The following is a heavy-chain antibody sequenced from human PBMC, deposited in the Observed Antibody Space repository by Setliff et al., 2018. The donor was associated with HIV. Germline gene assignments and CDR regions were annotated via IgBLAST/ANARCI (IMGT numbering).Heavy chain of an antibody. CDR2: VKSESDGGAT. D-gene: IGHD3-10*01. CDR1: GFTFSNAW. CDR3: ITDLIPTMVRGIIEVGNY. V-gene: IGHV3-15*01. Sequence: PGGSLRLSCAASGFTFSNAWMSWVRQAPGKGLECVGRVKSESDGGATDYAAPVKGRFITSRDDASNTLYLQADILKTEDTAVYYCITDLIPTMVRGIIEVGNYWGQGTLVTVSS. J-gene: IGHJ4*02.